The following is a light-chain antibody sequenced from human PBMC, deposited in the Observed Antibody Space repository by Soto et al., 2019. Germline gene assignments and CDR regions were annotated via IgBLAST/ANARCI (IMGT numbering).Light chain of an antibody. J-gene: IGKJ1*01. Sequence: EIVMTQSPATLSVSPGERATLSCRASQSVSSNLARYQQKPGQAPRLLIYGASTRATGIPARFSGSGSGTEFTLTISSLQSEDFAVYYCQQYNNWPPKRTFGQGTKVGIK. CDR3: QQYNNWPPKRT. V-gene: IGKV3-15*01. CDR2: GAS. CDR1: QSVSSN.